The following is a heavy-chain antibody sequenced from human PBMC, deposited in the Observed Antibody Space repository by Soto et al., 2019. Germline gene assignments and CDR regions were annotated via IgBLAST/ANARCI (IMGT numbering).Heavy chain of an antibody. CDR1: GYSFTSYW. CDR2: IYPGDSDT. V-gene: IGHV5-51*01. D-gene: IGHD6-19*01. CDR3: ARLSVLVYSSGCCPFRDGNDV. J-gene: IGHJ6*02. Sequence: GEALKISWKGSGYSFTSYWIGWGRQLPGKGLEWMGIIYPGDSDTRYSPSFQGQVTISADKSISTAYLQWSSPKASDTAMYYCARLSVLVYSSGCCPFRDGNDVRGQGTTDLVSS.